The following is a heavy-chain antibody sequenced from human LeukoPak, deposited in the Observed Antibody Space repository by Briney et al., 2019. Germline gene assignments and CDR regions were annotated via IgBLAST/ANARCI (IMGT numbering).Heavy chain of an antibody. CDR1: GFTFRDAW. CDR3: AKHIYGVVSIQQ. J-gene: IGHJ1*01. Sequence: TGGSLRLSCAASGFTFRDAWMTWVRQAPGKGLEWVGRIRSKTDGGTTDYAVSVQGRFTISRDDSKNTLYLQMSSLKTEDTAVYYCAKHIYGVVSIQQWGQGTLVTVSS. D-gene: IGHD3-3*01. V-gene: IGHV3-15*01. CDR2: IRSKTDGGTT.